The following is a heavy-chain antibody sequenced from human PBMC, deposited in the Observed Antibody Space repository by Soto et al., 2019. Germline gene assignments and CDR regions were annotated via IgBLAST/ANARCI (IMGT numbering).Heavy chain of an antibody. J-gene: IGHJ4*02. CDR1: GFMFSSYV. CDR3: AVLTTVTDADY. D-gene: IGHD4-17*01. V-gene: IGHV3-23*01. CDR2: VSGSGSRT. Sequence: EVQLLESGGGLVQPGGSLRLSCAASGFMFSSYVMSWVRQAPGKGLEWVSGVSGSGSRTYYADSVKGRFSISRDNSRNTLYLQLNSLRAEDTAVYYCAVLTTVTDADYCGQGTLVTVPS.